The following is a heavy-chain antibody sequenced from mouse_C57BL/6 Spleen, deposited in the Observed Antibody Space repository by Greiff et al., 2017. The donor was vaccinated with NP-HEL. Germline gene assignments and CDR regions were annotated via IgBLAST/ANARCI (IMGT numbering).Heavy chain of an antibody. Sequence: EVQLQQSGPGLVKPSQSLSLTCSVTGYSITSGYYWNWIRQFPGNKLEWMGYISYDGSNNYNPSLKNRISITRDTSKNQFFLKLNSVTTEDTATYYCARWLLRDAMDYWGQRTSVTVSS. V-gene: IGHV3-6*01. D-gene: IGHD2-3*01. CDR2: ISYDGSN. J-gene: IGHJ4*01. CDR1: GYSITSGYY. CDR3: ARWLLRDAMDY.